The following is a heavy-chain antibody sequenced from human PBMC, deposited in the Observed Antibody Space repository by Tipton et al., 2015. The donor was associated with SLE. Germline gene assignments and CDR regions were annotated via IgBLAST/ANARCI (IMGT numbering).Heavy chain of an antibody. Sequence: RSLRLSCAGSGFIFSSYGIHWVRQAPGKGLEWVALIWFDGSNKYYGDAVQGRFTISRDNSKNTVFLQMNNLRAEDTAVYFCAKSLYGSGSHYDYWGQGTLVTVSS. V-gene: IGHV3-33*08. D-gene: IGHD3-10*01. CDR1: GFIFSSYG. J-gene: IGHJ4*02. CDR2: IWFDGSNK. CDR3: AKSLYGSGSHYDY.